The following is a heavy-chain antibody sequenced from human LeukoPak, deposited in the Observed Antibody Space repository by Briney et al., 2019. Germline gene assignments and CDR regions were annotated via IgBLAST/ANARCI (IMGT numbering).Heavy chain of an antibody. CDR3: ARGDGPRGYSYVGY. Sequence: ASVKVSCKASGGTFSSYAISWVRQAPGQGLEWMGGIIPILGIANYAQKFQGRVTITADKSTSTAYMELSSLRSEDTAVYYCARGDGPRGYSYVGYWGQGTLVTVSS. CDR1: GGTFSSYA. J-gene: IGHJ4*02. D-gene: IGHD5-18*01. CDR2: IIPILGIA. V-gene: IGHV1-69*10.